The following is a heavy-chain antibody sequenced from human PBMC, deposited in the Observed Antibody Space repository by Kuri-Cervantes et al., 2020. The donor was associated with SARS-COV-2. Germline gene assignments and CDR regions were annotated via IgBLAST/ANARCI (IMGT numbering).Heavy chain of an antibody. V-gene: IGHV1-69*06. D-gene: IGHD1-26*01. CDR2: VIPMFGTT. CDR3: ARDRGVEVQWEGDYYHVMDV. J-gene: IGHJ6*02. Sequence: SVKVSCKASGGTFSTHAINWVRQAPGQGLEWMGTVIPMFGTTHHAQRFQGRLTMTADTSTSIAYMTLSSLRSDDTAVYYCARDRGVEVQWEGDYYHVMDVWGPGTTVTVSS. CDR1: GGTFSTHA.